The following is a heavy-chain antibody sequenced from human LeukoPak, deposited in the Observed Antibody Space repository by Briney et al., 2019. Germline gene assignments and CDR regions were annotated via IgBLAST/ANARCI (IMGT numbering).Heavy chain of an antibody. D-gene: IGHD5-12*01. Sequence: SETLSLTCTVPGGSIGSFYWSWIRQPPGKTLEWIANVFDSGSTNYNPSLTSRVTVSVDTSKNQFSLRLSSVTVSDTAVYYCARQNGAYTGYDSFDYWGQGTLLTVSS. CDR3: ARQNGAYTGYDSFDY. CDR1: GGSIGSFY. CDR2: VFDSGST. V-gene: IGHV4-59*08. J-gene: IGHJ4*01.